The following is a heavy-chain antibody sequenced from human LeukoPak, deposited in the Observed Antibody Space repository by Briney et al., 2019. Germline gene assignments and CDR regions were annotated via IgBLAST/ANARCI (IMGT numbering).Heavy chain of an antibody. D-gene: IGHD3-16*02. V-gene: IGHV3-43*01. Sequence: GGSLRPSCAASGFTFDDYTMHWVRQAPGKGLEWVSLISWDGGSTYYADSVKGRFTISRDNSKNSLYLQMNSLRTEDTALYYCAKDMITFGGVIVSFGFDYWGQGTLVTVSS. CDR3: AKDMITFGGVIVSFGFDY. CDR2: ISWDGGST. CDR1: GFTFDDYT. J-gene: IGHJ4*02.